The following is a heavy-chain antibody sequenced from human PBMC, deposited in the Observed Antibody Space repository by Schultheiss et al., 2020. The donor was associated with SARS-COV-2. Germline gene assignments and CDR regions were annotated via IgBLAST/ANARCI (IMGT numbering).Heavy chain of an antibody. D-gene: IGHD4-23*01. J-gene: IGHJ4*02. CDR3: ARDLKVDYDGVG. CDR2: INPSGGST. Sequence: ASVKVSCKASGGTFSSYAISWVRQAPGKGLEWMGIINPSGGSTSYAQKFQGRVTMTRDTSTSTVYMELSSLRSEDTAVYYCARDLKVDYDGVGWGQGTLVTVSS. CDR1: GGTFSSYA. V-gene: IGHV1-46*01.